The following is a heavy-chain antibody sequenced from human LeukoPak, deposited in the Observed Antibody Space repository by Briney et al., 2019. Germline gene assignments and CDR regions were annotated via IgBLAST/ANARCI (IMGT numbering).Heavy chain of an antibody. D-gene: IGHD3-10*01. J-gene: IGHJ4*02. CDR1: GFTVSSNY. CDR2: ISSSSSYI. Sequence: PGGSLRLSCAASGFTVSSNYMSWVRQAPGKGLEWVSSISSSSSYIYYADSVKGRFTISRDNAKNSLYLQMNSLRAEDTAVYYCARDLSARQLLWFGEAFLYWGQGTLVTVSS. CDR3: ARDLSARQLLWFGEAFLY. V-gene: IGHV3-21*01.